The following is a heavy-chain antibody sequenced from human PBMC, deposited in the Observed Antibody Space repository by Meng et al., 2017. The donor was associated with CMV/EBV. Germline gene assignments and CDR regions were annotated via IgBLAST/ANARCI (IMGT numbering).Heavy chain of an antibody. D-gene: IGHD2-2*01. CDR3: ARVGGDIVVVPALGYFDY. CDR1: GGSMDNVNYY. Sequence: SETLSLTCTVSGGSMDNVNYYWGWIRQPPGKGLEWIGEINHSGSTNYNPSLKSRVTISVDTSKNQFSLKLSSVTAADTAVYYCARVGGDIVVVPALGYFDYWGQGTLVTVSS. J-gene: IGHJ4*02. V-gene: IGHV4-39*07. CDR2: INHSGST.